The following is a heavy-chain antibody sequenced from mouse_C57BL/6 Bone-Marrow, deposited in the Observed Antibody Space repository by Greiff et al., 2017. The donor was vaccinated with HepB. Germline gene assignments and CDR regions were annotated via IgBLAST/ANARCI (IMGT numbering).Heavy chain of an antibody. CDR1: GYTFTSYW. J-gene: IGHJ2*01. CDR2: IDPEDGDT. D-gene: IGHD1-1*01. V-gene: IGHV14-1*01. CDR3: TCHYYGAFDY. Sequence: VQLQQPGTELVKPGASVKLSCKASGYTFTSYWMHWVKQRPGQGLEWIGRIDPEDGDTEYAPKFQGKATMTADTSSNTAYLQLSSLTSEDTAVYYCTCHYYGAFDYWGQGTTLTVSS.